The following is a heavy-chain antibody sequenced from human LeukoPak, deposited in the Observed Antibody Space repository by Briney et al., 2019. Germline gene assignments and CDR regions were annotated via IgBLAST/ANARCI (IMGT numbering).Heavy chain of an antibody. Sequence: PGGSLRLSCVGSGFSFSRYAMHWVRQAPGKGLEWVAIISYDGNNKYYRDSVKGRFTISRDNSKDTLYLQMNSLRAEDTAVYYCAKSICGGDCYGSPDYWGQGTLVTVSS. D-gene: IGHD2-21*02. V-gene: IGHV3-30*18. CDR1: GFSFSRYA. CDR3: AKSICGGDCYGSPDY. CDR2: ISYDGNNK. J-gene: IGHJ4*02.